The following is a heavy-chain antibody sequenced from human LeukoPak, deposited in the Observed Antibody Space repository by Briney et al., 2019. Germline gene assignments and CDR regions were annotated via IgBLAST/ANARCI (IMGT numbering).Heavy chain of an antibody. V-gene: IGHV3-23*01. Sequence: GSLRLSCAAFGFTLSKHPMYWVRQAPGKGLEWVSSLSDTGDSRHYADSVKGRFTISRDSTRSALYLQMNSLRAEDTAVYYCAKGDCASGSCYFDDWGQGSQVTVSS. J-gene: IGHJ4*02. CDR1: GFTLSKHP. D-gene: IGHD2-8*01. CDR3: AKGDCASGSCYFDD. CDR2: LSDTGDSR.